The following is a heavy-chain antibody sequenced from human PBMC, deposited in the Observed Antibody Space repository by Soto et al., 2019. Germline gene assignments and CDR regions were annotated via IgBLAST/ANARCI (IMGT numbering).Heavy chain of an antibody. D-gene: IGHD1-26*01. Sequence: PSETLSLTCTVSGGSISSGDYYWSWIRQPPGKGLEWIGYIYYSGSTYYNPSLKSRVTISVDTSKNQFSLKLSSVTAADTAVYYCARDGVGATQPSDYWGQGTLVTVSS. V-gene: IGHV4-30-4*01. CDR2: IYYSGST. CDR1: GGSISSGDYY. CDR3: ARDGVGATQPSDY. J-gene: IGHJ4*02.